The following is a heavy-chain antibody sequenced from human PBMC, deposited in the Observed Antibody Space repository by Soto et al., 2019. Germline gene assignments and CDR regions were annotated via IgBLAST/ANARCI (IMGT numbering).Heavy chain of an antibody. J-gene: IGHJ6*02. CDR3: ARRPMWRQVAQDYGMDV. D-gene: IGHD2-15*01. CDR1: GYPFTGYY. Sequence: QVQLVQSGSEVKKPGASVTVSCKASGYPFTGYYIHWVRQAPGQGPEWMGWVSPKTGETNYVQKFQGRVTMTPETSTSTAYLELTRLRSDDTAVYYYARRPMWRQVAQDYGMDVWGHGTTVTVS. V-gene: IGHV1-2*02. CDR2: VSPKTGET.